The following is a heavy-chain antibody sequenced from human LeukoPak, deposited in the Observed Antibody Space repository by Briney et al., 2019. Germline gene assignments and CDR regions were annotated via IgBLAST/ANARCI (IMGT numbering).Heavy chain of an antibody. D-gene: IGHD1-26*01. Sequence: PSETLSLTCAVYGGSFSGYYWSWIRRPPGKGLEWIGEINHSGSTNYNPSLKSRVTISVDTSKNQFSLKLSSVTAADTAVYYCASGSYYFDYWGQGTLVTVSS. CDR1: GGSFSGYY. CDR3: ASGSYYFDY. J-gene: IGHJ4*02. V-gene: IGHV4-34*01. CDR2: INHSGST.